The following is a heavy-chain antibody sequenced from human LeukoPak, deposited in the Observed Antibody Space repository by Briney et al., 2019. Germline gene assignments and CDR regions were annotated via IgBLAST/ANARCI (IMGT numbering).Heavy chain of an antibody. Sequence: PGGSLRLSCAAPGFTFDDYAMHWVRQAPGKGLEWVSGISWNSGSIGYADSVKGRFAISRDNAKNSLYLQMNSLRAEDTALYYCAKWGYIYGRYYYYYGMDVWGQGTTVTVSS. V-gene: IGHV3-9*01. CDR2: ISWNSGSI. J-gene: IGHJ6*02. CDR3: AKWGYIYGRYYYYYGMDV. CDR1: GFTFDDYA. D-gene: IGHD5-18*01.